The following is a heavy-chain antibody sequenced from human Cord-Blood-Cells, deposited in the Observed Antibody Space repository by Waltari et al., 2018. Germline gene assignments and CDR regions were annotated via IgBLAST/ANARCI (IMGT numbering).Heavy chain of an antibody. Sequence: QVQLQESGPGLVKPSPTLSLTCTVSGGSIRSGGYYWSWIRQHPGKGLEWIGYIYYSGSTYYNPSLKSRVTISVDTSKNQFSLKLSSVTAADTAVYYCARVEVPAAIRYYYYMDVWGKGTTVTVSS. D-gene: IGHD2-2*01. CDR2: IYYSGST. V-gene: IGHV4-31*03. J-gene: IGHJ6*03. CDR3: ARVEVPAAIRYYYYMDV. CDR1: GGSIRSGGYY.